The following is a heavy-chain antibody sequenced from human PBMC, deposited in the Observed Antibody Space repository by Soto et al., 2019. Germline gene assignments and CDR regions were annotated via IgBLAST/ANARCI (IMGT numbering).Heavy chain of an antibody. D-gene: IGHD3-10*01. CDR3: ARGRASGSYYLLDY. Sequence: ASVKVSCKASGDTFTSYDINWVRQATGHGLEWMGWINPNSGNIGYAQRFQGRVTMTRDTAIRTAYMEVSSLRSDDTAVYYCARGRASGSYYLLDYWGQGTLVTVSS. V-gene: IGHV1-8*01. CDR2: INPNSGNI. CDR1: GDTFTSYD. J-gene: IGHJ4*02.